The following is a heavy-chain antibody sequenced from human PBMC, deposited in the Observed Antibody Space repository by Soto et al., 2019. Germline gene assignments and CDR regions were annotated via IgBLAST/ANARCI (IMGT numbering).Heavy chain of an antibody. CDR2: IYYSGSS. J-gene: IGHJ4*02. CDR1: GGSISSSSYY. CDR3: ARHSNEYRKSLDY. D-gene: IGHD6-13*01. Sequence: PSETMSLTCTVSGGSISSSSYYWGWIRQPPGKGLEWIAYIYYSGSSNSNPSLKSRVTISVDTSKNQISLKLSSVTAADTAVYYCARHSNEYRKSLDYWGQGILVTVSS. V-gene: IGHV4-61*05.